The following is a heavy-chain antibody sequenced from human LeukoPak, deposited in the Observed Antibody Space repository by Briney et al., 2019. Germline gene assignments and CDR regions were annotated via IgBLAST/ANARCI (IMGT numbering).Heavy chain of an antibody. V-gene: IGHV3-30*01. CDR2: ISYDGSKK. CDR1: GFTFSSYA. Sequence: RRSLRHSCAASGFTFSSYAMHWVRQAPGKGLEWVAVISYDGSKKYYADSVKGRFTISRDNYKNTLYLKMISLRAEDTAVYYCARDDYYDSSGYQNFDYWGQGTLVTVSS. J-gene: IGHJ4*02. D-gene: IGHD3-22*01. CDR3: ARDDYYDSSGYQNFDY.